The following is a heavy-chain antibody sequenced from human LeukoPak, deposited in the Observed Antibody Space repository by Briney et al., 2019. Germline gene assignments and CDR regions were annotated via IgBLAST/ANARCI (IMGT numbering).Heavy chain of an antibody. CDR3: ARARYYYGSDIGYFDY. V-gene: IGHV4-4*07. J-gene: IGHJ4*02. CDR1: GGSISSYY. Sequence: KPSETLSLTCTVSGGSISSYYWSWIRQPAGKGLEWIGRIYTSGSTNYNPSLKSRVTMSADTSKNRFSLKLSSVTAADTAVYYCARARYYYGSDIGYFDYWGQGTLVTVSS. D-gene: IGHD3-10*01. CDR2: IYTSGST.